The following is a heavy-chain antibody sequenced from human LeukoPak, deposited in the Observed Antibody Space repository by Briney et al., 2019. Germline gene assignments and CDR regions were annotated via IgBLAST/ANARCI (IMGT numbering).Heavy chain of an antibody. CDR3: SLEGSSWYRYFQH. CDR1: GFTFSDYC. D-gene: IGHD6-13*01. Sequence: KTGGSLRLSCAASGFTFSDYCMSWIRQAPGKGLEWLSYISGSGSHTTYADSVKGRFTISRDNAKNSLYLQMNSLRAEDTAVYYSSLEGSSWYRYFQHWGQGTLVTVSS. J-gene: IGHJ1*01. V-gene: IGHV3-11*03. CDR2: ISGSGSHT.